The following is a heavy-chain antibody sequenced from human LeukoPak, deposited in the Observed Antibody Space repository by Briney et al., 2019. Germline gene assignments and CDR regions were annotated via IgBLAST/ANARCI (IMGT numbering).Heavy chain of an antibody. D-gene: IGHD6-13*01. Sequence: SETLSLTCTVSGVSISSYYWSWIRQPPGKGLEWIGYIYYSGSTNYNPSLKSRVTISVDTSKNQFSLKLSSVTAADTAVYYCARETSAGPFDPWGQGTLVTVSS. V-gene: IGHV4-59*01. J-gene: IGHJ5*02. CDR3: ARETSAGPFDP. CDR1: GVSISSYY. CDR2: IYYSGST.